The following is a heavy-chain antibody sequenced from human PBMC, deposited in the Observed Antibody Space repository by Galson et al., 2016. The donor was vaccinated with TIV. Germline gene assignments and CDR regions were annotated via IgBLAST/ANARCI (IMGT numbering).Heavy chain of an antibody. Sequence: QSGAEVKKPGESLKISCKASGYRFTNHWIGWVRQMPGKGLEWMGVIYPGDSDTRYSPSFQGQVTISADKSSSTAHLQWSSLKASDTAMYYCARLEGDDESASADWGQGTLVTVSS. J-gene: IGHJ4*02. D-gene: IGHD3-16*01. CDR3: ARLEGDDESASAD. CDR1: GYRFTNHW. V-gene: IGHV5-51*01. CDR2: IYPGDSDT.